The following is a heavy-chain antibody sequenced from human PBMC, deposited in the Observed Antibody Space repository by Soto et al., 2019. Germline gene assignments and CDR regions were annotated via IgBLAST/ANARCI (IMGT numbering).Heavy chain of an antibody. CDR3: AASASPVPNYYYSMDF. J-gene: IGHJ6*03. Sequence: PPETPSLTRTVPGGSVSSGSFYWSWIRRPPGKGLEWIGYFYDSGSTNYNPSLRSRVTMSVDTSKNQFSLKLSSVTAADTAVYYCAASASPVPNYYYSMDFRCTGTTVTV. V-gene: IGHV4-61*01. CDR2: FYDSGST. D-gene: IGHD2-15*01. CDR1: GGSVSSGSFY.